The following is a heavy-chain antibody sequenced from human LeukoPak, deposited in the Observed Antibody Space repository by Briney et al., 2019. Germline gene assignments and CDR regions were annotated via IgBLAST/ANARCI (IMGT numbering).Heavy chain of an antibody. J-gene: IGHJ5*02. Sequence: PSETLSLTCTVSGGSISSGGYYWSWIRQHPGKGLEWIGYIYYSGSTYYNPSLKSRVTISVDTSKNQFSLKLSSVTAADTAVYYCARDRPPNDYSSTSCYTWFDPWGQGTLVAVSS. CDR1: GGSISSGGYY. CDR3: ARDRPPNDYSSTSCYTWFDP. CDR2: IYYSGST. V-gene: IGHV4-31*03. D-gene: IGHD2-2*02.